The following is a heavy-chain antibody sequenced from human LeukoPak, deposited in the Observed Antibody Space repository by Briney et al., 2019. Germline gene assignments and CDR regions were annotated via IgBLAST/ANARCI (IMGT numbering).Heavy chain of an antibody. J-gene: IGHJ4*02. Sequence: SVKVSCKASGGTFSSYAISWVRQAPGQGLEWMGRIIPIFGTANYAQKFQGRVTITTDESTSTAYMELSSLRSEDTAVYYYARGHYYDSSGYYYWGQGTLVTVSS. CDR2: IIPIFGTA. D-gene: IGHD3-22*01. CDR1: GGTFSSYA. V-gene: IGHV1-69*05. CDR3: ARGHYYDSSGYYY.